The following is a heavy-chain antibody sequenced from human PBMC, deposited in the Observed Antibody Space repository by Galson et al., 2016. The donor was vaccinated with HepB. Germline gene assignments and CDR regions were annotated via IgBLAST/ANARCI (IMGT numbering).Heavy chain of an antibody. Sequence: SLRLSCAASGFTFSSYSMAWVRQAPGKGLEWVSSLTSSGGSTYYADSVKGRFTISRDNSKNTLYLQMNSLRAEDTAVYYCARDPMATRYYYYGMDVWGQGTTVTVSS. CDR2: LTSSGGST. V-gene: IGHV3-23*01. D-gene: IGHD5-24*01. CDR1: GFTFSSYS. CDR3: ARDPMATRYYYYGMDV. J-gene: IGHJ6*02.